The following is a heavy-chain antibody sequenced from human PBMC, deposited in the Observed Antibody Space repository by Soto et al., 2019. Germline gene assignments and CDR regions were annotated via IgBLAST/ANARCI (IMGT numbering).Heavy chain of an antibody. J-gene: IGHJ4*02. Sequence: EVQLLESGGGLVQPGGSLRLSCAASGFTFSSYAMSWVRQAPGKGLEWVSAISGSGGSTYYADSVKGRFTISRDNSKNTLYLQMNSLRAEDTAVYYCAKAFDDFWSGYYPLDYFDYWGQGTLVTVSS. CDR2: ISGSGGST. V-gene: IGHV3-23*01. D-gene: IGHD3-3*01. CDR1: GFTFSSYA. CDR3: AKAFDDFWSGYYPLDYFDY.